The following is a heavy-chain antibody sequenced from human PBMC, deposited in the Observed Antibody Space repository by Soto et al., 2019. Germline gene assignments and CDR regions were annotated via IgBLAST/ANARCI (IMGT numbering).Heavy chain of an antibody. V-gene: IGHV3-23*01. CDR3: AKDEENIDPLDRHQMWVRWFDP. CDR2: ISGSGGST. D-gene: IGHD3-10*01. Sequence: PGGSLRLSCAASGFTFSSYAMSWVLQAPGKGLEWVSAISGSGGSTYYADSVKGRFTISRDNSKNTLYLQMNSLRAEDTAVYYCAKDEENIDPLDRHQMWVRWFDPWGQGTLVTVSS. CDR1: GFTFSSYA. J-gene: IGHJ5*02.